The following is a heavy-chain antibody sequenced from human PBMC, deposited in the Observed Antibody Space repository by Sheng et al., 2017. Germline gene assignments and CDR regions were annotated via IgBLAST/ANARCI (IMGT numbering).Heavy chain of an antibody. D-gene: IGHD3-3*01. CDR1: GGTFSSYA. CDR3: ARGAWTRLLDYDFWSGHRTFLSYMDV. V-gene: IGHV1-69*05. Sequence: QVQLVQSGAEVKKPGSSVKVSCKASGGTFSSYAISWVRQAPGQGLEWMGGIIPIFGTANYAQKFQGRVTITTDESTSTAYMELSSLRSEDTAVYYCARGAWTRLLDYDFWSGHRTFLSYMDVWGKGTTVTVSS. J-gene: IGHJ6*03. CDR2: IIPIFGTA.